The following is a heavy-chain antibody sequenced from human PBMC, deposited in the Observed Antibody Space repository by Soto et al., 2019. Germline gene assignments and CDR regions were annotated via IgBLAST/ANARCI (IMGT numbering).Heavy chain of an antibody. Sequence: SVKVSCKASGGTFSSYAISWVRQAPGQGLEWMGGIIPIFGTANYAQKFQGRVTITADESTSTAYMELSSLRSEDAAVYYCARVTAMVSYYGMDVWGQGTTVTVSS. CDR1: GGTFSSYA. CDR3: ARVTAMVSYYGMDV. V-gene: IGHV1-69*13. CDR2: IIPIFGTA. J-gene: IGHJ6*02. D-gene: IGHD5-18*01.